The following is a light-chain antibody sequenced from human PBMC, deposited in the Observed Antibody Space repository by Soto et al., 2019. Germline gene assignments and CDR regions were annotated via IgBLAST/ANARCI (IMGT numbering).Light chain of an antibody. V-gene: IGKV1-8*01. J-gene: IGKJ1*01. CDR3: QQYYSYPRT. CDR1: QGISSY. Sequence: AIRMTQSPSSFSASTGVRDTISCRASQGISSYLVWYQQKPGKAPKLLIYAASTLQSGVPSRFSGSGSGTDFTLTISCLQSEDFATYYCQQYYSYPRTFGQGTKVEIK. CDR2: AAS.